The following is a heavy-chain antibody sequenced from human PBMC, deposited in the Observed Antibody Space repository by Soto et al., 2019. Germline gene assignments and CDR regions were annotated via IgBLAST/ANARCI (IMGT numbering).Heavy chain of an antibody. D-gene: IGHD6-13*01. V-gene: IGHV3-23*01. CDR1: GFTFSTYA. J-gene: IGHJ4*02. Sequence: GGSLRLSCAATGFTFSTYAMSWVRQAPGKGLEWVSGISGSGSSTYYADSVKGRFTVSRDNSKNTLYLQMNSLRAEDTAVYYCAKDGWNIAGYLDYWGQGTLVTVYS. CDR3: AKDGWNIAGYLDY. CDR2: ISGSGSST.